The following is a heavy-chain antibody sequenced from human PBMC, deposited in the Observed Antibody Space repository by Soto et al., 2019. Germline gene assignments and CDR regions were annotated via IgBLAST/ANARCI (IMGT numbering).Heavy chain of an antibody. CDR1: GYTFTSYA. D-gene: IGHD3-3*01. CDR3: ARAIRFLEWLLWSSDAFDI. V-gene: IGHV1-3*01. J-gene: IGHJ3*02. Sequence: ASVKVSCKASGYTFTSYAMHWVRQAPGQRLEWMGWINAGNGNTKYSQKFQGRVTITRDTSASTAYMELSSLRSEDTAVYYCARAIRFLEWLLWSSDAFDIWGQGTMVTGSS. CDR2: INAGNGNT.